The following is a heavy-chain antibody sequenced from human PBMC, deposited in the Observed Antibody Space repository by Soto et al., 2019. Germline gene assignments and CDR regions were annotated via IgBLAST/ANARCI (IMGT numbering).Heavy chain of an antibody. CDR1: GFTFSSYW. D-gene: IGHD6-6*01. J-gene: IGHJ6*02. CDR2: IKQDGSEK. Sequence: GSLGLSCAASGFTFSSYWMSWVRRAPGKGLEWVANIKQDGSEKYYVDSVKGRFTISRDNAKNSLYLQMNSLRAEDTAVYYCARDVAARRSYGMDVWGQGTTVTVSS. V-gene: IGHV3-7*01. CDR3: ARDVAARRSYGMDV.